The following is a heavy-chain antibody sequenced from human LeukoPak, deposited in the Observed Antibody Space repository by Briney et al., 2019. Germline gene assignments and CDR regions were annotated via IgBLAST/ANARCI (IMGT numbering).Heavy chain of an antibody. CDR3: ATYYYDSSGSPFDY. CDR2: ISYDGSNK. D-gene: IGHD3-22*01. J-gene: IGHJ4*02. V-gene: IGHV3-30*03. CDR1: GFTFSSYG. Sequence: GGSLRLSCAASGFTFSSYGMHWVRQAPGKGLEWVAVISYDGSNKYYADSVKGRFTISRDNSKNTLYLQINSLRAEDTAVYYCATYYYDSSGSPFDYWGQGTLVTVSS.